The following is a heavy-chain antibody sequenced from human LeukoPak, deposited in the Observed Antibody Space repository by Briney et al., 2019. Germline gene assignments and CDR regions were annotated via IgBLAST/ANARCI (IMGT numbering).Heavy chain of an antibody. J-gene: IGHJ5*02. D-gene: IGHD3-16*02. Sequence: PSETLSLTCAVYGGSFSGYYWSWIRQPPGKGLEWIGEINHSGSTNYNPSLKSRVTISVDTSKNQFSPKLSSVTAADTAVYYCARSPYDYVWGSYRSSWFDPWGQGTLVTVSS. CDR3: ARSPYDYVWGSYRSSWFDP. CDR1: GGSFSGYY. CDR2: INHSGST. V-gene: IGHV4-34*01.